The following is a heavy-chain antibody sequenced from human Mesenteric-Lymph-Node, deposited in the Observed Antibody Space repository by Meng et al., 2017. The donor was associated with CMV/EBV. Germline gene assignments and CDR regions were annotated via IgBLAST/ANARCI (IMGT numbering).Heavy chain of an antibody. CDR2: ISSSSSYI. D-gene: IGHD6-6*01. CDR1: AFTFGAYS. J-gene: IGHJ4*02. CDR3: ATIPSIATRPLDC. V-gene: IGHV3-21*01. Sequence: GGSLRLSCAASAFTFGAYSMIWVRQAPGKGLEWVSSISSSSSYIYYADSVKGRFTISRDNAKNSLYLQMSSLRAEDTAVYYCATIPSIATRPLDCWGQGTLVTVSS.